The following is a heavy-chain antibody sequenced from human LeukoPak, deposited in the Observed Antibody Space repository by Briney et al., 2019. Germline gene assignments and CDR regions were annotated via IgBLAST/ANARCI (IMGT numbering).Heavy chain of an antibody. CDR2: IHSDGT. D-gene: IGHD6-13*01. J-gene: IGHJ4*02. V-gene: IGHV3-74*01. CDR1: GFTFSIYW. CDR3: AKGSWSAAGTNIDC. Sequence: GGSLRLSWAASGFTFSIYWIHWVRQAPGKGLVWVSRIHSDGTTYADSVKGRFTISRDNAKNTLYLQMNSLRAEDTAVYYCAKGSWSAAGTNIDCWGQGTLVTVSS.